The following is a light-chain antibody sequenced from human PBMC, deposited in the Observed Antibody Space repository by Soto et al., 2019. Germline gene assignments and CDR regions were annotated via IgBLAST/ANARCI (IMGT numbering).Light chain of an antibody. Sequence: QSALTQPASVSGSPGQSITISCTGTSSDIGAYRYVSWYQQHPGKAPKLMIYDASNRPSGVSNRFSGSKSGNTASLTISGLQAEDEADYYFSSYTSSSTLVFGGGTKVTVL. J-gene: IGLJ2*01. CDR3: SSYTSSSTLV. CDR2: DAS. V-gene: IGLV2-14*01. CDR1: SSDIGAYRY.